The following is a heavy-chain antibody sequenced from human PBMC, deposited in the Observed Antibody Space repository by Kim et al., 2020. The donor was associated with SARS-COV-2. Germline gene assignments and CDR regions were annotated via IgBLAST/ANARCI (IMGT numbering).Heavy chain of an antibody. CDR3: TTESPVVVPAASIYYYYGMDV. V-gene: IGHV3-15*01. CDR2: IKSKTDGGTT. J-gene: IGHJ6*02. Sequence: GGSLRLSCAASGFTFSNAWMSWVRQAPGKGLEWVGRIKSKTDGGTTDYAAPVKGRFTISRDDSKNTLYLQMNSLKTEDTAVYYCTTESPVVVPAASIYYYYGMDVWGQGTTVTVSS. D-gene: IGHD2-2*01. CDR1: GFTFSNAW.